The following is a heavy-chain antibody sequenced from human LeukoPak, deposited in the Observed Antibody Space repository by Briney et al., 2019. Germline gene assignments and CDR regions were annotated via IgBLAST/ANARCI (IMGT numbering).Heavy chain of an antibody. Sequence: TETLSLTCTVSGGSISSYSWSWIRQPPGKGLEWIGYIYYSGRTNYNPSLRSRVTISVDTSKNQFSLKLSSVTAADTAVYYCARGSGWYLPWGQGTLVTVS. CDR2: IYYSGRT. J-gene: IGHJ5*02. D-gene: IGHD6-19*01. CDR3: ARGSGWYLP. V-gene: IGHV4-59*01. CDR1: GGSISSYS.